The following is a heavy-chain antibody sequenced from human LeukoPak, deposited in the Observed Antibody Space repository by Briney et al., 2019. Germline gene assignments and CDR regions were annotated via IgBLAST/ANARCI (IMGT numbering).Heavy chain of an antibody. V-gene: IGHV3-21*01. J-gene: IGHJ4*02. CDR2: ISSSSSYI. D-gene: IGHD3-9*01. CDR3: ARGYYDILTGYSPDFDY. CDR1: GFTFSSYS. Sequence: GRSLRLSCAASGFTFSSYSMNWVRQAPGKGLEWVSSISSSSSYIYYADSVEGRFTISRDNAKNSLYLQMNSLRAEDTAVYYCARGYYDILTGYSPDFDYWGQGTLVTVSS.